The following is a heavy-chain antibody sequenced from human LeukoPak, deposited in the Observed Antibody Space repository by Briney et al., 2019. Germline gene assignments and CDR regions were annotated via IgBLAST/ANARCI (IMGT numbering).Heavy chain of an antibody. CDR3: AREGRGYSYAFEY. J-gene: IGHJ4*02. CDR2: LSGSGGET. V-gene: IGHV3-23*01. CDR1: GFTLSSYA. D-gene: IGHD5-18*01. Sequence: PGGSLRLSCAASGFTLSSYAMSWVRQAPGKGLEWVSTLSGSGGETYYADSVKGRFTISRDNGQNTLYLQMNSLRAEDTAVYYCAREGRGYSYAFEYWGQGTLVTVSS.